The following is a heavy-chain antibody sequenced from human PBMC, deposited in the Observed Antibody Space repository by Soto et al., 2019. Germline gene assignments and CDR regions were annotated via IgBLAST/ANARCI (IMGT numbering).Heavy chain of an antibody. CDR1: GGTFSSYA. CDR2: IIPIFGTA. Sequence: QVQLVQSGAEVKKPGSSVKVSCKASGGTFSSYAISWVRQAPGQGLEWMRGIIPIFGTANYAQKFQGRVTITADESTSTAYMVLSSLRSEETAVYYCARDFEVEDDSRGVGAFDIWGQGTMVTVSS. D-gene: IGHD3-22*01. J-gene: IGHJ3*02. CDR3: ARDFEVEDDSRGVGAFDI. V-gene: IGHV1-69*12.